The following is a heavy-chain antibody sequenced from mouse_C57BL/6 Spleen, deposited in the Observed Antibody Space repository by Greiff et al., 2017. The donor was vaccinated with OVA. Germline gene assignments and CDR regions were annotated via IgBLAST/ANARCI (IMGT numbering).Heavy chain of an antibody. D-gene: IGHD1-1*01. V-gene: IGHV14-3*01. Sequence: EVKLVESVAELVRPGASVKLSCTASGFNIKNTYMHWVKQRPEQGLEWIGRIDPANGNTKYAPKFQGKATITADTSSNTAYLQLSSLTSEDTAIYYCALITTVPRDAMDYWGQGTSVTVSS. J-gene: IGHJ4*01. CDR2: IDPANGNT. CDR3: ALITTVPRDAMDY. CDR1: GFNIKNTY.